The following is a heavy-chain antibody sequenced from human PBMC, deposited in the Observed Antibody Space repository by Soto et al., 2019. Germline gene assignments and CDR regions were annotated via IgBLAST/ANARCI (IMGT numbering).Heavy chain of an antibody. Sequence: HGESLKISCKGSGYSFTSYWIGLVRQMPGKGLEWMGIIYPGDSDTRYSPSFQGQVTISADKSISTAYLQWSSLKASDTAMYYCASIPYYGSGSWYDFDIWGQGTMVTVSS. CDR2: IYPGDSDT. D-gene: IGHD3-10*01. V-gene: IGHV5-51*01. CDR1: GYSFTSYW. CDR3: ASIPYYGSGSWYDFDI. J-gene: IGHJ3*02.